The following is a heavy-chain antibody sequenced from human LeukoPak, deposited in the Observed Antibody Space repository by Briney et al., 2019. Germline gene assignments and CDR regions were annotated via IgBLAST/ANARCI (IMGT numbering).Heavy chain of an antibody. D-gene: IGHD4-17*01. Sequence: PSETLSLTCSVSGGSVSSRSCHWGWIRQPPGKGLERIGSIYYSGNTYYNPSLKSRVTISVDTSKDQFSLKLTSVTAADTAVYYCARSNGDYFAYIDYWGQGTLVTVSS. CDR3: ARSNGDYFAYIDY. CDR2: IYYSGNT. CDR1: GGSVSSRSCH. J-gene: IGHJ4*02. V-gene: IGHV4-39*01.